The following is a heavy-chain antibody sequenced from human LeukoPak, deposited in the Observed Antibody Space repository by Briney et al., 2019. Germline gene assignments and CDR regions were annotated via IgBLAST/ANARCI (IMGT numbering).Heavy chain of an antibody. J-gene: IGHJ4*02. Sequence: WGSLRLSCAASGITVSTNYMSWVRQAPGKGLEWVSIIYSGGATFYADTVKGRFTISRENSKNTLWLQMNSLRAEDTAVYYCAKDLTTGTLSFDYWGQGTLVTVSS. CDR3: AKDLTTGTLSFDY. D-gene: IGHD1-1*01. CDR2: IYSGGAT. V-gene: IGHV3-66*01. CDR1: GITVSTNY.